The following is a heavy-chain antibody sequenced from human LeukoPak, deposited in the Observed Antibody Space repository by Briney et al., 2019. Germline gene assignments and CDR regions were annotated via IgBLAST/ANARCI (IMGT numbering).Heavy chain of an antibody. CDR2: IVVGSGNT. CDR1: GFTFTSSA. D-gene: IGHD3-9*01. J-gene: IGHJ6*02. V-gene: IGHV1-58*01. Sequence: ASVKVSCKASGFTFTSSAVQWVRQARGQRLEWIGWIVVGSGNTNYAQKFQERVTITRDMSTSTAYMELSSLRSEDTAVYYCAAAYYDILTGYYPYYYGMDVWGQRTTVTVSS. CDR3: AAAYYDILTGYYPYYYGMDV.